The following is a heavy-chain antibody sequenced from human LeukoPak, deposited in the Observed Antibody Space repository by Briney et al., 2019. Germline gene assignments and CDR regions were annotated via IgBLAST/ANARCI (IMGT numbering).Heavy chain of an antibody. V-gene: IGHV4-39*01. Sequence: KPSETLSLTCTVSGGSVNGSNYNCVWIRQPPGMGLEWIATIYHSGYTYYNPSLKSRVTTSMDTSKNQFFLNLDSVTVADTALYYCARRMATGRFDPWGQGTLVTVSS. CDR2: IYHSGYT. CDR1: GGSVNGSNYN. D-gene: IGHD2-8*01. J-gene: IGHJ5*02. CDR3: ARRMATGRFDP.